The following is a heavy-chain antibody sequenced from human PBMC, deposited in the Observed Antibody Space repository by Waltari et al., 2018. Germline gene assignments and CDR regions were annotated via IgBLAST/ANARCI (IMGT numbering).Heavy chain of an antibody. Sequence: QVQLVQSGAEVKKPGSSVKVSCKASGGTFSSYAISWVRQAPGQGLEWRGGIIPILGIANDAQKFQGRVTITADESTSTAYMELSSLRSEDTAVYYCARDPLVKAAPLDYWGQGTLVTVSS. V-gene: IGHV1-69*04. CDR1: GGTFSSYA. CDR3: ARDPLVKAAPLDY. CDR2: IIPILGIA. D-gene: IGHD6-13*01. J-gene: IGHJ4*02.